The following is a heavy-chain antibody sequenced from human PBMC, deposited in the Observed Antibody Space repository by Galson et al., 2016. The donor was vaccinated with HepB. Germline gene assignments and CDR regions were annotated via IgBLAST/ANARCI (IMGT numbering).Heavy chain of an antibody. Sequence: SLRLSCAASGFTFSSYAMHWVRQAPGKGLEYVSAISSNGGTTYYADSVKGRFTISRDNSKGTLYLEMNSLRAEDTAIYYCARYSSAWSLDTWGQGTLVTVSS. CDR1: GFTFSSYA. V-gene: IGHV3-64*04. CDR2: ISSNGGTT. J-gene: IGHJ5*02. D-gene: IGHD6-19*01. CDR3: ARYSSAWSLDT.